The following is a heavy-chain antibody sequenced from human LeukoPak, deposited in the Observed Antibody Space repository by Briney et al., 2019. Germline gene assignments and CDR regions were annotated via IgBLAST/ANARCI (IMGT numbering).Heavy chain of an antibody. CDR2: ISSSSSYI. CDR3: ARGTRRVVTAIQPFDY. D-gene: IGHD2-21*02. CDR1: GFTFSSYA. J-gene: IGHJ4*02. V-gene: IGHV3-21*01. Sequence: GGSLRLSCAASGFTFSSYAMSWVRQAPGKGLEWVSSISSSSSYIYYADSVKGRFTISRDNAKNSLYLQMNSLRAEDTAVYYCARGTRRVVTAIQPFDYWGQGTLVTVSS.